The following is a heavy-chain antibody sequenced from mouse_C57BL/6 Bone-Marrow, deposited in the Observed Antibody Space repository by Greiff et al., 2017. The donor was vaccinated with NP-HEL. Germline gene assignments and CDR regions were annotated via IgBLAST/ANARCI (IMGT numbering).Heavy chain of an antibody. D-gene: IGHD2-3*01. J-gene: IGHJ2*01. Sequence: VQLKESGAELARPGASVKLSCKASGYTFTSYGISWVKQRTGQGLEWIGEIYPRSGNTYYNEKFKGKATLTADKSSSTAYMELRSLTSEDSAVYFCARIGWLLRVDYWGQGTTLTVSS. V-gene: IGHV1-81*01. CDR3: ARIGWLLRVDY. CDR1: GYTFTSYG. CDR2: IYPRSGNT.